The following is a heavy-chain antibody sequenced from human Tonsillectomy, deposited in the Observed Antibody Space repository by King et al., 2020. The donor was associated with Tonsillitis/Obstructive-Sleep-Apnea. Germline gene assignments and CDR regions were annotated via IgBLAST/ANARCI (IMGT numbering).Heavy chain of an antibody. CDR2: IIPILDTA. CDR1: GGTFRSYA. V-gene: IGHV1-69*11. J-gene: IGHJ4*02. D-gene: IGHD4-23*01. Sequence: QLVQSGAEVKKPGSSVKVSCKASGGTFRSYAISWVRQAPGQGLEWMGRIIPILDTANYAQKFQGRVTITADESTSTAYMELNSLRSEDTAVYYCARGYGGNRGNFDYWGQGTLVTVSS. CDR3: ARGYGGNRGNFDY.